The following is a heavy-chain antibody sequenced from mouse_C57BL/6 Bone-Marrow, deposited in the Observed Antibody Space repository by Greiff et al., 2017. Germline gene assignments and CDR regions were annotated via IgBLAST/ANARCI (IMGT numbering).Heavy chain of an antibody. CDR2: ISSGSSTI. D-gene: IGHD1-1*01. J-gene: IGHJ4*01. Sequence: EVKLMESGGGLVKPGGSLKLSCAASGFTFSDYGMHWVRQAPEKGLEWVAYISSGSSTIYYADTVKGRFTISRDNAKNTLLLQMTSLRSEDTAMYYCARPYSSRYAMDYWGQGTSVTVSS. CDR3: ARPYSSRYAMDY. V-gene: IGHV5-17*01. CDR1: GFTFSDYG.